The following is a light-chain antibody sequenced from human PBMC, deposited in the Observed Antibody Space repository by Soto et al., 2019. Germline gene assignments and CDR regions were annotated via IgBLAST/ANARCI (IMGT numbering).Light chain of an antibody. CDR3: QQSYSTPPFT. CDR2: ETS. Sequence: DIQMTQSPSPLSASAGDRVDITCRTSQSVSSYLNWYQAKPGKAPKLLIYETSNLESGVPSRFSGSGSGTDFTLTISSLQPEDSATYYCQQSYSTPPFTFGPGTRVDI. J-gene: IGKJ3*01. CDR1: QSVSSY. V-gene: IGKV1-39*01.